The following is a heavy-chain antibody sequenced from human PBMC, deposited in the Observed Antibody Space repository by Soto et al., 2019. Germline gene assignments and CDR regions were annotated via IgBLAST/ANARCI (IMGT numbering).Heavy chain of an antibody. Sequence: EVQLVESGGGLVQPGGSLRLSCAGSRFTFSNYWMHWVRQAPGKGLVWVSRINSDGSRTRYADSVKGRFTISRDNAKNTLDLQMNSMRAEDTAVYYCAKGGARVLDYWGQGTLVTVSS. V-gene: IGHV3-74*01. D-gene: IGHD1-26*01. CDR2: INSDGSRT. J-gene: IGHJ4*02. CDR3: AKGGARVLDY. CDR1: RFTFSNYW.